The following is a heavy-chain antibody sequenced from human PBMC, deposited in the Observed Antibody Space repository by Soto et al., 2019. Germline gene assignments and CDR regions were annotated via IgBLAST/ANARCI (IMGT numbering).Heavy chain of an antibody. CDR2: IYYSGST. CDR3: ASPDIVVVPAAIIKQQLPSYFDY. CDR1: GGSISSSSYY. J-gene: IGHJ4*02. D-gene: IGHD2-2*02. V-gene: IGHV4-39*01. Sequence: SETLSLTCTVSGGSISSSSYYWGWIRQPPGKGLEWIGSIYYSGSTYYNPSLKSRVTISVDTSKNQFSLKLSSVTAADTAVYYCASPDIVVVPAAIIKQQLPSYFDYWGQGTLVTVS.